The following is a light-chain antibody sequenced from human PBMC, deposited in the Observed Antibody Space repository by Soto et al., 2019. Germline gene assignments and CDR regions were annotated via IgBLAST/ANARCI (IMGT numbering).Light chain of an antibody. CDR2: GNS. V-gene: IGLV1-40*01. CDR3: QSYDNSLSGSRV. CDR1: RTNIGAYYD. Sequence: QSVLKQPPSVSGAPGQTVTISCTGSRTNIGAYYDVHWYQQLPGTAPKLLIYGNSNRPSGVPDRFSGSKSGTSASLAITGLQAEDEADYYCQSYDNSLSGSRVFGTGTKVTVL. J-gene: IGLJ1*01.